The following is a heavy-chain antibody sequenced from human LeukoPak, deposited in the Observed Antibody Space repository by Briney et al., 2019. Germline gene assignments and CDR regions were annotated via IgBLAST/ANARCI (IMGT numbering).Heavy chain of an antibody. Sequence: SETLSLTCTVSGGSISSSSYYWGWIRQPPGKGLEWIGSMYYSGSTYYSPSLKSRVTISVDTSKNQFSLKLSAVTAADTAVYYCARLNCSTTSCYWWRDYYYYYYMDVWGKGTTVTISS. D-gene: IGHD2-2*01. CDR1: GGSISSSSYY. J-gene: IGHJ6*03. CDR2: MYYSGST. V-gene: IGHV4-39*01. CDR3: ARLNCSTTSCYWWRDYYYYYYMDV.